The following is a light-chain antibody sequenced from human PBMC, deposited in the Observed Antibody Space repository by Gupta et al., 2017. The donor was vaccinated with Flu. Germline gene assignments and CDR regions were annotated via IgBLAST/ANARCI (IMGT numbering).Light chain of an antibody. CDR3: SSYTSGSTLVVV. CDR1: TSDVGGYNS. CDR2: DVS. Sequence: QSALTQPASVSGSPGQSITISCTGTTSDVGGYNSVSWYQQRPGTAPKLMIYDVSNRPSGISNRFSGSKSGNTASLTISGLQAEDEADYYCSSYTSGSTLVVVFGGGTKLTVL. J-gene: IGLJ2*01. V-gene: IGLV2-14*01.